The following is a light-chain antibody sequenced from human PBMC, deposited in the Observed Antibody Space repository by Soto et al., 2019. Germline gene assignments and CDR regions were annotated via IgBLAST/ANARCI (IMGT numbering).Light chain of an antibody. CDR1: QGIAPY. Sequence: DVQMTQSPSSLSAFVGDRVTITCRASQGIAPYLAWFQQKPGKVPKLLIYATSTLQSGVPSRFSGSGSGTDFTLTISSLQAEDVATYYCQKYSSAPLTFGGGTKVEIK. CDR3: QKYSSAPLT. CDR2: ATS. V-gene: IGKV1-27*01. J-gene: IGKJ4*01.